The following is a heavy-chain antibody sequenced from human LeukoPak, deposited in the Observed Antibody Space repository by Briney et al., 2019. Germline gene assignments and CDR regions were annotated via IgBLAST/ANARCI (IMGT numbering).Heavy chain of an antibody. CDR2: SSSGSSYI. CDR1: GLTYSSHS. Sequence: SLRLFCAVCGLTYSSHSMNWVRQASGKGLEWVSASSSGSSYIYYEDSVKGRFTISRDNAKISLYLQMNSLRAEDTAVYYCARDWSGWYDCDSWGQGTLVTVSS. J-gene: IGHJ4*02. CDR3: ARDWSGWYDCDS. V-gene: IGHV3-21*01. D-gene: IGHD6-19*01.